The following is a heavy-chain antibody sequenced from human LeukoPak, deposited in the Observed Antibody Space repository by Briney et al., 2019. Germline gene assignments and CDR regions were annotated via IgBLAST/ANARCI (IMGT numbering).Heavy chain of an antibody. V-gene: IGHV4-4*07. J-gene: IGHJ4*02. Sequence: SETLSLTCSVSGGSISSYYWSWLRQPAGKGLEWIGRIYTSGSTNYNPSLKSRVTISVDTSKNQFSLKLSSVTAADTAVYYCARSRLFGSYYSLDYWGQGTLVTVSS. CDR1: GGSISSYY. D-gene: IGHD1-26*01. CDR3: ARSRLFGSYYSLDY. CDR2: IYTSGST.